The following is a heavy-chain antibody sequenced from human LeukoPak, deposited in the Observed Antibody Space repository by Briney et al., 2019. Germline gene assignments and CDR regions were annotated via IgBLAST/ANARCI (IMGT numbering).Heavy chain of an antibody. D-gene: IGHD1-26*01. CDR1: GFTFDDYA. CDR3: AKDAVGATAYYYYYYMDV. Sequence: GGSLRLSCAASGFTFDDYAMHWVRQAPGKGLEWVSLISWEGGSTYYADSVKGRFTISRDNSKNSLYLQMNSLRAEDTALYYCAKDAVGATAYYYYYYMDVWGKGTTVTVSS. J-gene: IGHJ6*03. CDR2: ISWEGGST. V-gene: IGHV3-43D*03.